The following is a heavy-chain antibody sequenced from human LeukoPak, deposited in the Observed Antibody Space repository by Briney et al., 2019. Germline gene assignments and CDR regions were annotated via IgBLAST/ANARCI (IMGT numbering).Heavy chain of an antibody. Sequence: SETLSLTCTVSGGSITSSAYYWGWMRQPPGQGLEWIGIINYGGHNYYNPSLKSRVKISADTSKNQLSLKLASVTAADSGVCYCASQGGVAAAKPVAEWYYFDYWGQGVLVTVSS. V-gene: IGHV4-39*01. J-gene: IGHJ4*02. D-gene: IGHD6-19*01. CDR3: ASQGGVAAAKPVAEWYYFDY. CDR2: INYGGHN. CDR1: GGSITSSAYY.